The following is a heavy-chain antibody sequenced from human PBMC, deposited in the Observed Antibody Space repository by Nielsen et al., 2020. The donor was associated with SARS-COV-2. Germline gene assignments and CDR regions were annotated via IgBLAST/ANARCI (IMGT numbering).Heavy chain of an antibody. Sequence: GGSLRLSCAASGFTFSSYSMNWVRQAPGKGLEWVSPISSSSSYIYYADSVKGRFTISRDNAKNSLYLQMNSLRAEDTAVNYCARDVEVEAVAGTYYYGMDVWGQGTTVTVSS. CDR1: GFTFSSYS. CDR2: ISSSSSYI. J-gene: IGHJ6*02. CDR3: ARDVEVEAVAGTYYYGMDV. V-gene: IGHV3-21*01. D-gene: IGHD6-19*01.